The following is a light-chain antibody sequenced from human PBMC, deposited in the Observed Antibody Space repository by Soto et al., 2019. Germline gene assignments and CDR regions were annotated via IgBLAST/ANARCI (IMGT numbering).Light chain of an antibody. J-gene: IGKJ5*01. V-gene: IGKV3-20*01. Sequence: EIVLTQSPGTLSLSPGERATLSCRATESVVSSYLAWYQLKPGQAPRLLIYGASSRATGIPDRFSGSGSGTDFTLTISRLEPEDFAVYYCQQHGTSPITFGQGTRLEIK. CDR2: GAS. CDR1: ESVVSSY. CDR3: QQHGTSPIT.